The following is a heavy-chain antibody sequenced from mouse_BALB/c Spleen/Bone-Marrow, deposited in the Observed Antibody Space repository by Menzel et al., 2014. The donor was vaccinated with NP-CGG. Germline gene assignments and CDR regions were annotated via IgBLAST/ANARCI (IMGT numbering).Heavy chain of an antibody. CDR3: ARFTRDY. CDR1: GYAFXNYL. V-gene: IGHV1-54*01. Sequence: VQLQESGDELVRPGTSVKVSCKASGYAFXNYLIEWFKQRPGQGLEWIGRINPGIGGTTYNAKFKGKATLTADKSSTTAYMQLSSLTSDDSAVYFCARFTRDYWGQGTTLTVSS. J-gene: IGHJ2*01. CDR2: INPGIGGT.